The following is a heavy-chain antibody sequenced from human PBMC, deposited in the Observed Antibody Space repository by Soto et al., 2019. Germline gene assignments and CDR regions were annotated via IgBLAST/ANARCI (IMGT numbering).Heavy chain of an antibody. CDR3: ARVRFGESKAYYFDY. Sequence: QVQLVESGGGVVQPGRSLRLSCAASGFTFSSYGMHWVRQAPGKGLEWVAVIWYDGSNKYYADSVKGRFTISRDNSKNTLYLQMNSLRAEDTAVYYCARVRFGESKAYYFDYWGQGTLVTVSS. V-gene: IGHV3-33*01. D-gene: IGHD3-16*01. CDR2: IWYDGSNK. J-gene: IGHJ4*02. CDR1: GFTFSSYG.